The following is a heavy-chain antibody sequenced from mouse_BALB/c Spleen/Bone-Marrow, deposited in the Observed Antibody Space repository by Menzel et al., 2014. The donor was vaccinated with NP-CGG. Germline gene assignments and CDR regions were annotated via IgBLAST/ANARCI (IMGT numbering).Heavy chain of an antibody. D-gene: IGHD4-1*01. Sequence: EVKLEEFGGGLVQPGGSRKLSCAASGFTFSSFGMHWVRQAPERGLEWVAYISSGSSTIYYADTVKGRFTISRDNPKNTLFLQMTSLRSEDTAMYYCARGGNWEDFDYWGQGTTLTVSS. J-gene: IGHJ2*01. CDR1: GFTFSSFG. CDR2: ISSGSSTI. V-gene: IGHV5-17*02. CDR3: ARGGNWEDFDY.